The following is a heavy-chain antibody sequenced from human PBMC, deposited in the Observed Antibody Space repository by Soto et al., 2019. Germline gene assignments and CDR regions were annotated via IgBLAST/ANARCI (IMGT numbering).Heavy chain of an antibody. CDR2: ISSSSSYI. Sequence: EVQLVESGGGLVKPGGSLSLSCAASGFTFSSYSMNWVRQAPGKGLEWVSSISSSSSYIYYADSVKGRFTISRDNAKNSLYLQMNSLRAEDTAVYYCARDQPGYSYGYGLGYWGQGTLGSVSS. V-gene: IGHV3-21*01. D-gene: IGHD5-18*01. J-gene: IGHJ4*02. CDR3: ARDQPGYSYGYGLGY. CDR1: GFTFSSYS.